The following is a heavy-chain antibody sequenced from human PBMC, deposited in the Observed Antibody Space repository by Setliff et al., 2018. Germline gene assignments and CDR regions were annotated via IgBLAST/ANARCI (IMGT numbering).Heavy chain of an antibody. CDR1: VCTFSSYW. J-gene: IGHJ4*02. Sequence: GGSLRLSCAASVCTFSSYWMSWVRRAPGKGLEWVANIKQDGSEKYYVDSVKGRFTISRDNAKNSLYLQMNSLRAEDTAVYYCARVTSSCVDYCGQGTLVTVSS. V-gene: IGHV3-7*01. D-gene: IGHD6-13*01. CDR3: ARVTSSCVDY. CDR2: IKQDGSEK.